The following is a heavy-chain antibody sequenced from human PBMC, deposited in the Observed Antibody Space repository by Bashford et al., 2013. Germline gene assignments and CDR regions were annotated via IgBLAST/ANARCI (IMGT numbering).Heavy chain of an antibody. CDR3: ARERGGSYYDY. Sequence: SSETLSLTCTFSGDSITSYYWSWIRQPPGKGLEWIGYIYYTGSTNYNPSLKSRVTISIDRSKNQFSLKLSSVTAADTAVYYCARERGGSYYDYWGQGNPGHRLL. CDR1: GDSITSYY. V-gene: IGHV4-59*01. J-gene: IGHJ4*02. CDR2: IYYTGST. D-gene: IGHD2-15*01.